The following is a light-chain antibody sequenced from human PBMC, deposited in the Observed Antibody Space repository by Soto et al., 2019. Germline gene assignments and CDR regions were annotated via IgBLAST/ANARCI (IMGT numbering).Light chain of an antibody. CDR2: RVS. CDR3: MEGTYWPKT. V-gene: IGKV2-30*02. Sequence: DVVLTQSPLSLPVTLGQPASISCRSSQSFVHSDGNTYLHWFQQRPGQSPRRLIYRVSTRDSGVPDRFSGGGSGTDFTLKISRAEAEDVGVYYCMEGTYWPKTFGQGTKLEIK. J-gene: IGKJ2*01. CDR1: QSFVHSDGNTY.